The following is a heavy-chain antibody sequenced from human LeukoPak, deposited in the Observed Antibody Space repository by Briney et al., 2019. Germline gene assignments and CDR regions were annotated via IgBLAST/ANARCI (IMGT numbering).Heavy chain of an antibody. V-gene: IGHV4-61*02. J-gene: IGHJ3*02. CDR1: GGSIRSGSYY. CDR2: FYISGSI. CDR3: ARDQNYFGDI. D-gene: IGHD1-7*01. Sequence: SQTLSLTCTVSGGSIRSGSYYWSWVRQPAGKGLEWIGRFYISGSIDYNPSLKSRVTISLDTSKNQFSLKLSSVTAADTAVYYCARDQNYFGDIWGQGTMVTVSS.